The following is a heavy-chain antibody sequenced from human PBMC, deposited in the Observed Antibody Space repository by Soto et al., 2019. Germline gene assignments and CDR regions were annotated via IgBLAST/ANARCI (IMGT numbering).Heavy chain of an antibody. CDR1: GYTFTSYG. D-gene: IGHD2-15*01. CDR3: ARCCRTDIVVVVAATSHDAFDI. Sequence: GASVKVSCKASGYTFTSYGISGVRQAPGQGREWMGWISAYNGNTNYAQKLQGRVTMTTGTSTSTAYMELRSLRSDDTAVYYCARCCRTDIVVVVAATSHDAFDIWGQGTMVTVSS. J-gene: IGHJ3*02. V-gene: IGHV1-18*01. CDR2: ISAYNGNT.